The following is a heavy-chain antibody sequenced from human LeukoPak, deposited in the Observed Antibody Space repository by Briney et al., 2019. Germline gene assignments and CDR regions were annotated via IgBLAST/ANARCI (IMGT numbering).Heavy chain of an antibody. CDR3: ARAQQWLGGWFDP. V-gene: IGHV1-2*02. Sequence: SVKVSCKASGYTFTGYYMHWVRQAPGQGLEWMGWINPNSGGTNYAQKFQGRVTMTRDTSISTAYMELSRLRSDDTAVYYCARAQQWLGGWFDPWGQGTLVTVSS. D-gene: IGHD6-19*01. CDR2: INPNSGGT. J-gene: IGHJ5*02. CDR1: GYTFTGYY.